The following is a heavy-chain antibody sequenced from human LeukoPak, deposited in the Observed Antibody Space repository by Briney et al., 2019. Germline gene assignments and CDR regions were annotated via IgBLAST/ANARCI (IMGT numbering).Heavy chain of an antibody. J-gene: IGHJ6*03. Sequence: KSGGSLRLSCAASGFTFSDYYMSWIRQAPGKGLEWVSYISSSGSTIYYADSVKGRFTISRDNAKNSLYLQMNSLRAEDTAVYYCARTPRAYCSGGSCYSTLYYYYYMDVWGKGTTVTVSS. CDR1: GFTFSDYY. CDR2: ISSSGSTI. V-gene: IGHV3-11*04. D-gene: IGHD2-15*01. CDR3: ARTPRAYCSGGSCYSTLYYYYYMDV.